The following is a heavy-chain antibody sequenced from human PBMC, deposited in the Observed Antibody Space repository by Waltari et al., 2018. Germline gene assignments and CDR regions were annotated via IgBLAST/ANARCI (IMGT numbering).Heavy chain of an antibody. D-gene: IGHD3-10*01. CDR1: GYSFTTYW. J-gene: IGHJ4*02. V-gene: IGHV5-51*03. Sequence: DVQLAQSGAEVKKAGESLKIPCKRSGYSFTTYWIGWVRQMPGKGLEWLGIIYPVAPDTSSSPPFQGKATISVNRSIPTAYLKWRSLKAPDTAISFCAGRDRGGSVSNYFDYWGQGTLVTVSS. CDR2: IYPVAPDT. CDR3: AGRDRGGSVSNYFDY.